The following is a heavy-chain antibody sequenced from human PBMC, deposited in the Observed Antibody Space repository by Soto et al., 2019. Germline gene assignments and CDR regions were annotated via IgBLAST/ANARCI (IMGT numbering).Heavy chain of an antibody. V-gene: IGHV4-31*03. CDR3: ARSGAFSVGYFDY. J-gene: IGHJ4*02. CDR2: IYYSGST. Sequence: PSETLSLTCTVSGGSISSGGYYWSWIRQHPGKGLEWIGYIYYSGSTYYNPSLKSRVTISVDTSKNQFSLKLSSVTAADTAVYYCARSGAFSVGYFDYWGQGTLVTVSS. D-gene: IGHD3-10*01. CDR1: GGSISSGGYY.